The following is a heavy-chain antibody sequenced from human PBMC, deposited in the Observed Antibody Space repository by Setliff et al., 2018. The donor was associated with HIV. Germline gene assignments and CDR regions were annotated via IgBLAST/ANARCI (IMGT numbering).Heavy chain of an antibody. Sequence: GGSLRLSCAASGFTLSRSNMNWFRQAPGKGLEWVSSISSTSSYIYYADSVKGRFTISRDNAKNSLYLQMNSLRAEDTAVYYCARDGRFGDLGPTYYHMDLWGKGTTVTVSS. CDR3: ARDGRFGDLGPTYYHMDL. CDR2: ISSTSSYI. V-gene: IGHV3-21*01. D-gene: IGHD3-10*01. CDR1: GFTLSRSN. J-gene: IGHJ6*03.